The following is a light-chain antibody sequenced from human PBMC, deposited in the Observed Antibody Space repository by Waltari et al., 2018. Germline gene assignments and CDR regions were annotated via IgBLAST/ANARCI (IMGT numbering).Light chain of an antibody. V-gene: IGKV3-20*01. Sequence: EIVLTQSPGTLSLSPGQTATPSCWASQSVSSSFFAWYQQRPGQAPRLLIYAASKRATGIPDRFSGSGSGTDFTLTISRLEPEDFALYYCQHYATAPPYTFGQGTKLEIK. CDR2: AAS. CDR1: QSVSSSF. CDR3: QHYATAPPYT. J-gene: IGKJ2*01.